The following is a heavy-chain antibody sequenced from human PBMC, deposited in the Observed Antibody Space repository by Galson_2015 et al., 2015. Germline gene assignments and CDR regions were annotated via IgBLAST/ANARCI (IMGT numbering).Heavy chain of an antibody. CDR2: ISNSSSYI. CDR3: ARDSIMGYYDSSGYLSWGMDV. D-gene: IGHD3-22*01. CDR1: GFTFSSYS. V-gene: IGHV3-21*01. J-gene: IGHJ6*02. Sequence: SLRLSCAASGFTFSSYSMNWVRQAPGKGLEWVSSISNSSSYIYYADSVKGRFTISRDNAKNSLYLQMNSLRAEDTAVYYCARDSIMGYYDSSGYLSWGMDVWGQGTTVTVSS.